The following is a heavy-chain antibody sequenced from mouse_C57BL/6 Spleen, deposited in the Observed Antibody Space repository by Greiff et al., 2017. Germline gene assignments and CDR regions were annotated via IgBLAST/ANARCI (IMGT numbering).Heavy chain of an antibody. D-gene: IGHD3-3*01. CDR3: ARAPLGYGYFDV. J-gene: IGHJ1*03. CDR1: GFTFSSYT. V-gene: IGHV5-9*01. Sequence: EVMLVESGGGLVKPGGSLKLSCAASGFTFSSYTMSWVRQTPEKRLEWVATISGGGGNTYYPDSVKGRFTISRDNAKNTLYLQMSSLRSEDTALYYCARAPLGYGYFDVWGTGTTVTVSS. CDR2: ISGGGGNT.